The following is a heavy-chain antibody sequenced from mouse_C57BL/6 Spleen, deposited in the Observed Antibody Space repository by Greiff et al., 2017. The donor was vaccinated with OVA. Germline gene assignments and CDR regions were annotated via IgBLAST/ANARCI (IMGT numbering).Heavy chain of an antibody. CDR2: IDPNSGGT. J-gene: IGHJ4*01. V-gene: IGHV1-72*01. Sequence: QVQLQQPGAELVKPGASVKLSCKASGYTFTSYWMHWVKQRPGRGLEWIGRIDPNSGGTKYNEKFKSKATLTVDKPSSTAYMQLSSLTSEDSAVYYCARCGSAGDGYIYYAMDYWGQGTSVTGSS. D-gene: IGHD2-3*01. CDR3: ARCGSAGDGYIYYAMDY. CDR1: GYTFTSYW.